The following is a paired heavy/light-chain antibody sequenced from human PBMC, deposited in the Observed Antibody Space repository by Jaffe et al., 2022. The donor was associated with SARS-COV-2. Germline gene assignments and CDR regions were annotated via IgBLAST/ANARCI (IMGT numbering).Light chain of an antibody. CDR1: SSNIGNNY. J-gene: IGLJ2*01. V-gene: IGLV1-51*01. CDR2: DNN. Sequence: QSVLTQPPSVSAAPGQKVTISCSGSSSNIGNNYVSWYQQLPGTAPKLLIYDNNKRPSGIPDRFSGSKSGTSATLGITGLQTGDEADYYCGTWDSSLSHVVFGGGTKLTVL. CDR3: GTWDSSLSHVV.
Heavy chain of an antibody. Sequence: EVQLVESGGGLVQPGGSLRLSCAASGFTFSNYWMSWVRQAPGKGLEWVANIKKDGSEKYYVDSVKGRFTISRDNAQNSLYLQMNSLRADDTAVYYCARGEGGYCSGGSCYLGYWYFDLWGRGTLVTVSS. D-gene: IGHD2-15*01. V-gene: IGHV3-7*01. CDR2: IKKDGSEK. CDR3: ARGEGGYCSGGSCYLGYWYFDL. J-gene: IGHJ2*01. CDR1: GFTFSNYW.